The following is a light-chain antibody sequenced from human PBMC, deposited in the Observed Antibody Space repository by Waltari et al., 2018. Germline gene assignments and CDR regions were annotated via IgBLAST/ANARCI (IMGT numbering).Light chain of an antibody. CDR3: QQYFTTPLT. CDR2: GAY. J-gene: IGKJ4*01. V-gene: IGKV3-15*01. Sequence: EIVMTQSPPTLSVSPGDTASLSCRASQSVGSNLAWYQQKPGQAPRLLIYGAYNRATGIPARFSGSGSGTEFTLTISSLQSEDFAVYYCQQYFTTPLTFGGGTKVEIK. CDR1: QSVGSN.